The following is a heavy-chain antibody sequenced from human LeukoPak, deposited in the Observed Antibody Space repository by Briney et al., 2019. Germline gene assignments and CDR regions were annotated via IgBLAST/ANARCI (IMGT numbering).Heavy chain of an antibody. Sequence: SETLSLTCTVSGPSISNYYCRWIRQTPEKGLEWMGHIHTSGASRYYPSPESRLPRTIDTSRNPLSLQLTSVTAADTAVYFCARLGSYHDFWGQGALVTASS. V-gene: IGHV4-4*09. CDR1: GPSISNYY. J-gene: IGHJ4*02. CDR2: IHTSGAS. D-gene: IGHD1-26*01. CDR3: ARLGSYHDF.